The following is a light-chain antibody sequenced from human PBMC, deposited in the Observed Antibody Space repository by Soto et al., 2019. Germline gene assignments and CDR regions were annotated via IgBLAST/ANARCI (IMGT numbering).Light chain of an antibody. CDR3: QQRSNWIT. CDR1: QSVSSY. J-gene: IGKJ5*01. CDR2: DAS. V-gene: IGKV3-11*01. Sequence: IVFTXXPXXXXFSXXEISTLXCRASQSVSSYLAWYQQKPGQAPRLLIYDASNRATGIPARFSGSGSGTDFTLTISSLEPEDFAVYCCQQRSNWITFGQGTRLEIK.